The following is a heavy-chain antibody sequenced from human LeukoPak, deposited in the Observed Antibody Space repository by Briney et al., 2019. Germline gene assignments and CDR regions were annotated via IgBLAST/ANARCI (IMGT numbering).Heavy chain of an antibody. V-gene: IGHV3-30*04. Sequence: GGSLRLSCAASGFTFSSYAMHWVRQAPGKGLEWVAVISYDGSNKYYADSVKGRFTISRDNSKNTLYLQMNSLRSDDTAVYYCASAYYYDSSGYYQPLFDYWGQGTLVTVSS. CDR3: ASAYYYDSSGYYQPLFDY. J-gene: IGHJ4*02. CDR1: GFTFSSYA. D-gene: IGHD3-22*01. CDR2: ISYDGSNK.